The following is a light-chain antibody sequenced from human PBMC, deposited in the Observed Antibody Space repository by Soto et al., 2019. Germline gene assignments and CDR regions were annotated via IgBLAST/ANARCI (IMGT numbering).Light chain of an antibody. CDR2: GPS. CDR3: QQYNSWLWT. J-gene: IGKJ1*01. CDR1: QSVSSSF. Sequence: IVLTQSPCTLSLSPGERATLSCRASQSVSSSFLAWYQQKPGQAPRPLIYGPSSRATGIPDRFSGSGSGTEFTLIISSLQSEDSAVYYCQQYNSWLWTFGQGTKVDIK. V-gene: IGKV3-20*01.